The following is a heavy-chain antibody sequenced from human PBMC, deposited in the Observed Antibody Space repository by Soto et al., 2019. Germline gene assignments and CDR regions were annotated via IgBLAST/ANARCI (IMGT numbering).Heavy chain of an antibody. CDR2: IIPIFGTA. D-gene: IGHD5-12*01. CDR3: ARSIVATIAAFYYYYGMDV. CDR1: GGTFSSYA. V-gene: IGHV1-69*13. Sequence: SVKVSCKASGGTFSSYAISWVRQAPGQGLEWMGGIIPIFGTANYAQKFQGRVTITADESTSTAYMELSSLRSEDTAVYYCARSIVATIAAFYYYYGMDVWGQGTTVTVSS. J-gene: IGHJ6*02.